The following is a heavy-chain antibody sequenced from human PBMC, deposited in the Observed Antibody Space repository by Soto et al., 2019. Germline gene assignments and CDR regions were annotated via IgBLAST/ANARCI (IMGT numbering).Heavy chain of an antibody. Sequence: GGSLRLSCAASGFTFSSCEMNWVRQAPGKGLEWVSYISSSGSTIYYADSVKGRFTISRDNAKNSLYLQMSSLRAEDTAVYYCAREVCSSTSCYTNWFDPWGQGTLVTVSS. CDR3: AREVCSSTSCYTNWFDP. J-gene: IGHJ5*02. CDR2: ISSSGSTI. CDR1: GFTFSSCE. D-gene: IGHD2-2*02. V-gene: IGHV3-48*03.